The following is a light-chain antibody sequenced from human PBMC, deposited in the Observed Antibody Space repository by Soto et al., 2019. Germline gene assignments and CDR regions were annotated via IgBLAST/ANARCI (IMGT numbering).Light chain of an antibody. CDR2: GAS. CDR3: QQYNNWPPLT. Sequence: EIVMTQSLASLSVSPGERATLSCRASQSVSGNLAWYQQKPGQAPRLLIYGASTRATGIPARFSGSGSGTEFTLTISSLQSEDFAVYYCQQYNNWPPLTFGGGTKEEIK. J-gene: IGKJ4*01. CDR1: QSVSGN. V-gene: IGKV3-15*01.